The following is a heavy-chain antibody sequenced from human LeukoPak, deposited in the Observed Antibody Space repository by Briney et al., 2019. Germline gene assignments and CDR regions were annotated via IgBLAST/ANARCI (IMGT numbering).Heavy chain of an antibody. V-gene: IGHV4-4*09. J-gene: IGHJ5*02. D-gene: IGHD1-20*01. CDR3: ARHGRYNWKRDWFDP. Sequence: PSETLSLTCTVSGGSISSYYWSWIRQPPGKGLEWIGYIYTSGSTNYNPSLKSRVTISVDTSKNQFSLKLSSVTAADTAVYYCARHGRYNWKRDWFDPWGQGTLVTVSS. CDR2: IYTSGST. CDR1: GGSISSYY.